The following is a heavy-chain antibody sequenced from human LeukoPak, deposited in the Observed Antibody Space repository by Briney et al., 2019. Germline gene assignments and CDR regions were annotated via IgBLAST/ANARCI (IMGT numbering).Heavy chain of an antibody. CDR3: AGGTYYYFDY. D-gene: IGHD1-26*01. V-gene: IGHV4-59*01. J-gene: IGHJ4*02. CDR2: VYYSGST. CDR1: GGSISSYY. Sequence: PSETLSLTCTVSGGSISSYYWSWIRQPPGKGLEWIGYVYYSGSTSYNPSFKSRVTISVDTSKNQFSLKVSSVTAADTAIYHCAGGTYYYFDYWGQGTLVTVSS.